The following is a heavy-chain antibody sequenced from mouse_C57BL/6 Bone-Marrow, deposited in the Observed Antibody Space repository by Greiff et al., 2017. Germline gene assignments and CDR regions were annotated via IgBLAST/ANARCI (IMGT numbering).Heavy chain of an antibody. CDR3: ARGGSSYDPYWYFDV. CDR2: INPSTGGT. J-gene: IGHJ1*03. V-gene: IGHV1-42*01. D-gene: IGHD1-1*01. Sequence: VQLQQSGPELVKPGASVKISCKASGYSFTGYYMNWVKQSPEKSLEWIGEINPSTGGTTYNQKFKAKATLTVDKSSSTAYMQLKSLTSEDSAVYYCARGGSSYDPYWYFDVWGTGTTVTVSS. CDR1: GYSFTGYY.